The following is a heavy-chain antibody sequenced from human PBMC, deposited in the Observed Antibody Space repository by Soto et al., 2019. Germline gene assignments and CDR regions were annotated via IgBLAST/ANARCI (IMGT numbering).Heavy chain of an antibody. CDR3: ARADFYDSYSYYFLPSDFDF. D-gene: IGHD3-22*01. Sequence: SETLCLTCPVSGGSIRSDGYFWAWIRQPPGKGLEWIGGVFYSGSTYYNPSLKSRVTISVDTSTNRFSLKLKSVSAADTAIYFCARADFYDSYSYYFLPSDFDFWGQGTLVTVSS. CDR1: GGSIRSDGYF. J-gene: IGHJ4*02. CDR2: VFYSGST. V-gene: IGHV4-39*01.